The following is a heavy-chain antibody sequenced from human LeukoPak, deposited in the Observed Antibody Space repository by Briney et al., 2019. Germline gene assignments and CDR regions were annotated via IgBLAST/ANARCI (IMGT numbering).Heavy chain of an antibody. CDR1: GFTFSSYE. D-gene: IGHD1-26*01. V-gene: IGHV4-59*08. Sequence: GSLRLSCAASGFTFSSYEMNWVRQAPGKGLEWIGDIYYSGSTNYNPSLKSRVTISVDTSKNQFSLRLSSVTAADTAVYYSARLASGSYGPLTPFDYWGQGTLVTVSS. CDR3: ARLASGSYGPLTPFDY. CDR2: IYYSGST. J-gene: IGHJ4*02.